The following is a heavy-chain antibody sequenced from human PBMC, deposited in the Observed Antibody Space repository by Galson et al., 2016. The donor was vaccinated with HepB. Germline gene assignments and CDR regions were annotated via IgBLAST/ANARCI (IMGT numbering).Heavy chain of an antibody. CDR2: SIPMFGTT. Sequence: SVKVSCKASGGTFSNYGFSWVRQAPGQGLEWMGWSIPMFGTTTYAQKIQGRVMITADESTSTAFLELPSLSSEDTAVYFCARTTHSSGYYLSVWNDAFDIWGQGTVVTVSS. CDR1: GGTFSNYG. J-gene: IGHJ3*02. V-gene: IGHV1-69*13. D-gene: IGHD3-22*01. CDR3: ARTTHSSGYYLSVWNDAFDI.